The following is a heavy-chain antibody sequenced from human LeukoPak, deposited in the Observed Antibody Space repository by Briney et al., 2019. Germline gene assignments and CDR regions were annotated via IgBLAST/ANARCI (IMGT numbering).Heavy chain of an antibody. J-gene: IGHJ4*02. Sequence: GGSLRLSCAASGFSFSAYAMTWVRQAPGKGLEWVSSISSRDDRTYYADSVKGRFTISRDNAKNSLYLQMNSLRAEDTAVYYCAREYTGSDYFDYWGQGTLVTVPS. V-gene: IGHV3-21*01. CDR2: ISSRDDRT. D-gene: IGHD5-12*01. CDR1: GFSFSAYA. CDR3: AREYTGSDYFDY.